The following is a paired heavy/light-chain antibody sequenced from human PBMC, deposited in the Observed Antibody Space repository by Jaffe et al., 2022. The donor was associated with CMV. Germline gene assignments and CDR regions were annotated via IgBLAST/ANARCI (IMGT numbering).Heavy chain of an antibody. V-gene: IGHV3-7*03. D-gene: IGHD4-17*01. CDR3: ASPRDYDQGYFDS. Sequence: EMQLVESGGGLVQPGGSLRLSCAASGVTFSAYWMSWVRQAPGKGLEWVANIKHDGSETYYVDSLKDRFTISRDNAKNSLYLQMNSLRAEDTAVYYCASPRDYDQGYFDSWGQGTLVTVSS. CDR1: GVTFSAYW. CDR2: IKHDGSET. J-gene: IGHJ4*02.
Light chain of an antibody. CDR3: QVWDTSSDPLVV. J-gene: IGLJ2*01. CDR1: NIGSKS. Sequence: SYVLTQPPSVSVAPGKTARITCGGNNIGSKSVHWYQQKPGQAPVLVIYYDTDRPSGIPERFSGSNSGNTATLTISRVEAGDEADYCCQVWDTSSDPLVVFGGGTKLTVL. CDR2: YDT. V-gene: IGLV3-21*04.